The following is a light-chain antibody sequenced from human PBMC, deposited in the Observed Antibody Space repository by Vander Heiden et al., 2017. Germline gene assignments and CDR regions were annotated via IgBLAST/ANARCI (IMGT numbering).Light chain of an antibody. V-gene: IGLV2-23*02. CDR2: DVT. CDR3: CSYVGGSTYVT. Sequence: QSALTQPASVSGSPGQSITISCTGTSSDVGAYTVFSWYQQHPGKAPKLSIYDVTQRPSGVSNRFSGSNSGNTASLTISGLQAEDEADYYCCSYVGGSTYVTIGGGTKLSVL. CDR1: SSDVGAYTV. J-gene: IGLJ2*01.